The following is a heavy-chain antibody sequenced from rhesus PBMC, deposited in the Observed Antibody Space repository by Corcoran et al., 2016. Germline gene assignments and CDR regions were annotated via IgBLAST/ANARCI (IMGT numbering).Heavy chain of an antibody. CDR1: GCSFNNYW. CDR2: IQDIDGRT. V-gene: IGHV4-80*01. CDR3: SRSWPKYDS. J-gene: IGHJ4*01. D-gene: IGHD3-28*01. Sequence: QVLLQESGPGLVKPSETLSLSCLVSGCSFNNYWWAWIRQYPEQELEWIGEIQDIDGRTNYNPSLTSRVTISKNPSKNQLSLTMTSMTAADTAVYFCSRSWPKYDSWGQGVLVTVSS.